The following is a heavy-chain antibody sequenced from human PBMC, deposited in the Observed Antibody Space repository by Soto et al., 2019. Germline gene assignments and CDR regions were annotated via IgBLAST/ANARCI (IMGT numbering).Heavy chain of an antibody. D-gene: IGHD3-22*01. V-gene: IGHV1-3*01. CDR3: ARAPRPFYYYDSSRRKRLAL. Sequence: ASVKVSCKASGYTFTSYAMHWVRQAPGQRLEWMGWINAGNGDTKYSQKFQGRVTITRDTSASTAYMELSSLRSEDTAVYYCARAPRPFYYYDSSRRKRLALCGQRTLVPGSA. CDR1: GYTFTSYA. CDR2: INAGNGDT. J-gene: IGHJ1*01.